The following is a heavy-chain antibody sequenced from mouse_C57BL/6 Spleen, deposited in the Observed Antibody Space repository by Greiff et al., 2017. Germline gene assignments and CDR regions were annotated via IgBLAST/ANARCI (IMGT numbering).Heavy chain of an antibody. Sequence: VQLQQSGAELVRPGASVTLSCKASGYTFTDYEMHWVKQTPVHGLEWIGAIDPETGGTAYNQKFKGKAILTADKSSSTADMELRSLTSEDSAVYYCTRSAGNGNRYYFDCWGQGTTLTVSS. CDR1: GYTFTDYE. CDR3: TRSAGNGNRYYFDC. J-gene: IGHJ2*01. V-gene: IGHV1-15*01. D-gene: IGHD2-1*01. CDR2: IDPETGGT.